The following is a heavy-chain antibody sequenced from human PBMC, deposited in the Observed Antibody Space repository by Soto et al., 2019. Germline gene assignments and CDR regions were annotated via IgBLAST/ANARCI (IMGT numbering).Heavy chain of an antibody. Sequence: GSLRLSCATSGFVFTTYAMNWVRQAPGKGLEWVSAISSSGESTFYAESVRGRFTISRDNSLNTLYLQMRSLRPEDTAVYYCAHPRGYGVFDAVDIWGQGTMVT. CDR2: ISSSGEST. V-gene: IGHV3-23*01. CDR3: AHPRGYGVFDAVDI. J-gene: IGHJ3*02. CDR1: GFVFTTYA. D-gene: IGHD4-17*01.